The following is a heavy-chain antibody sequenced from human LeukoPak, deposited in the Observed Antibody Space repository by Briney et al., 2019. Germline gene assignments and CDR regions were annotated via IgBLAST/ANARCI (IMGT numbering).Heavy chain of an antibody. CDR3: ARTVVITSTADYFDH. V-gene: IGHV3-53*01. CDR2: LYSGGSA. D-gene: IGHD4/OR15-4a*01. J-gene: IGHJ4*02. Sequence: GGSLRLSCAASGFSVSSNYMSWVRQAPGKGLEWVSVLYSGGSAYYADSVKGRFTIFRDNSKNTLYLQMNGLRVEDTAVYYCARTVVITSTADYFDHWGQGTLVTVSS. CDR1: GFSVSSNY.